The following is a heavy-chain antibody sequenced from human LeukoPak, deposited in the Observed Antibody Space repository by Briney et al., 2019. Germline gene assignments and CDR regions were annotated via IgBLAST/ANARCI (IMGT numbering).Heavy chain of an antibody. CDR3: ARDGGSRYFDWLLPFDY. V-gene: IGHV1-69*05. J-gene: IGHJ4*02. D-gene: IGHD3-9*01. CDR1: GGTFSSYA. Sequence: ASVKVSCKASGGTFSSYAISWVRQAPGQGLEWMGGIIPIFGTANYAQKFQGRVTITTDESTSTAYMELSSLRSEDTAVYYCARDGGSRYFDWLLPFDYWGQGTLVTVSS. CDR2: IIPIFGTA.